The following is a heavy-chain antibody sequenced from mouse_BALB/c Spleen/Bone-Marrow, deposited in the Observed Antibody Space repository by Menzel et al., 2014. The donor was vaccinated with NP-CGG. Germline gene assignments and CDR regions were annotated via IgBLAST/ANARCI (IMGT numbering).Heavy chain of an antibody. J-gene: IGHJ4*01. CDR2: INPSNGGT. Sequence: QVQLKQFGAELVKPGASVKLSCKASGYTFTSYYLYWVKQRPGQGLEWIGEINPSNGGTNFNERFKSKASLTVDKSSSTAYMQLNSLTSEDSAVYYCTRRSLLSDYYSMDYWGQGTSVTVSS. V-gene: IGHV1S81*02. D-gene: IGHD2-10*01. CDR1: GYTFTSYY. CDR3: TRRSLLSDYYSMDY.